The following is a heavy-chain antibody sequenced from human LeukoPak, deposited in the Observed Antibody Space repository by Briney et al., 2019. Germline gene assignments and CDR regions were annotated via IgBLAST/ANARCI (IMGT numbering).Heavy chain of an antibody. D-gene: IGHD1-26*01. CDR1: GFTFDDYA. V-gene: IGHV3-9*01. CDR2: ISWNSGSI. J-gene: IGHJ6*02. CDR3: AKGASMDV. Sequence: PGRSLRPSCAASGFTFDDYAMHWVRQAPGKGLEWVSGISWNSGSIGYADSVKGRFTISRDNAKNSLYLRMNSLRAEDTALYYCAKGASMDVWGQGTTVTVSS.